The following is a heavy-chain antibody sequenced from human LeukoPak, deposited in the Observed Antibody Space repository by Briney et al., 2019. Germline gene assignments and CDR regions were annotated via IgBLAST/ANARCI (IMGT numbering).Heavy chain of an antibody. CDR3: ARHGYSSGWYIFDY. CDR1: GFTFSSYS. Sequence: GGSLRLSCAASGFTFSSYSMNWVRQAPGKGLEWVSYISSSSSTIYYADSVKGRFTISRDNAKNSLYLQMNSLRDEDTAVYYCARHGYSSGWYIFDYWGQGILVTVSS. D-gene: IGHD6-19*01. J-gene: IGHJ4*02. V-gene: IGHV3-48*02. CDR2: ISSSSSTI.